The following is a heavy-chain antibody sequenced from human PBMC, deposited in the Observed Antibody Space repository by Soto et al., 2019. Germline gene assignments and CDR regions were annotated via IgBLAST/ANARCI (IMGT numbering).Heavy chain of an antibody. D-gene: IGHD2-21*02. CDR1: GFTFRNSE. Sequence: DVHLVESGGGLVEPGGSLRLTCAGSGFTFRNSEMFWVRQAPGKGLEWVSKINYSGSNIYYSKSVKGRFTISRDNAKNSLYLQMNSLTDEDTAIYFCASEALCGADCYFFEYWGPGTLVTVSS. CDR3: ASEALCGADCYFFEY. J-gene: IGHJ4*02. V-gene: IGHV3-48*03. CDR2: INYSGSNI.